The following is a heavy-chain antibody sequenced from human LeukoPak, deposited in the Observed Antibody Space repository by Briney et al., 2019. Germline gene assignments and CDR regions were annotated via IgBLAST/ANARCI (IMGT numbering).Heavy chain of an antibody. V-gene: IGHV4-34*01. D-gene: IGHD4-17*01. CDR2: INHSGST. CDR1: GGSFSGYY. J-gene: IGHJ4*02. CDR3: ATGDSGFDY. Sequence: SETLSLTCAVYGGSFSGYYWSWIPQPPGKGLEWIGEINHSGSTNYNPSLKSRVTISVDTSKNQLSLKLSSVTAADTAVYYCATGDSGFDYWGQGTLVTVSS.